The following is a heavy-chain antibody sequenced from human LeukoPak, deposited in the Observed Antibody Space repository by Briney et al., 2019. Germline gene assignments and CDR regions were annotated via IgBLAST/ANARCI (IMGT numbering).Heavy chain of an antibody. CDR3: ARAPRYFDWLSHPYYFDY. CDR1: GFTFSSYW. V-gene: IGHV3-7*03. J-gene: IGHJ4*02. D-gene: IGHD3-9*01. Sequence: SGGSLRLSCAASGFTFSSYWMSWVRQAPGKGLEWVANIKQDGSEKYYVDSVKGRFTISRDNAKNSLYLQMNSLRAEDTAVYYCARAPRYFDWLSHPYYFDYWGQGTLVTVSS. CDR2: IKQDGSEK.